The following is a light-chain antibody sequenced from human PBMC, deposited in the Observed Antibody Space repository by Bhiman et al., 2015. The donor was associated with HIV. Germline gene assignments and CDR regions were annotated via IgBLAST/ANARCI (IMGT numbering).Light chain of an antibody. CDR3: QAWDSSTALYV. CDR1: NSDIGGYNY. V-gene: IGLV2-11*01. CDR2: DVT. J-gene: IGLJ1*01. Sequence: QSALTQPRSVSGSPGQSVTISCTGTNSDIGGYNYVSWYQHHPGKPPKLIIYDVTERPSGVPDRFSGSKSGNTASLTISGLQADDESDYYCQAWDSSTALYVFGTGTKVTVL.